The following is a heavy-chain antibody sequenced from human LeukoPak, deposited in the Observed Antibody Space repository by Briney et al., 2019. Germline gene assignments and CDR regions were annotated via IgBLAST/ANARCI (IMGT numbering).Heavy chain of an antibody. D-gene: IGHD3-22*01. CDR3: ARRSRATYYYDSSGYYYEGFDDAFDI. Sequence: ASVKVSCKASGYTFTSYGISWVRQAPGQGPEWMGWISAYNDNTNYAQKLQGRVTMTTDTSTSTAYLELRSLRSDDTAVYYCARRSRATYYYDSSGYYYEGFDDAFDIWGQGTMVTVSA. J-gene: IGHJ3*02. CDR1: GYTFTSYG. CDR2: ISAYNDNT. V-gene: IGHV1-18*01.